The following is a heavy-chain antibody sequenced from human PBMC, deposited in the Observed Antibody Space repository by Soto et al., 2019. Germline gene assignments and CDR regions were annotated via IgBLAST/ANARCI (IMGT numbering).Heavy chain of an antibody. CDR1: GFTFSSYA. J-gene: IGHJ3*02. V-gene: IGHV3-23*01. CDR3: AKVGLRGSGRTDAFDI. Sequence: GGSLRLSCAASGFTFSSYAMSWVRQAPGKGLEWVSAISGSGGSTYYADSVKGRFTISRDNSKNTLYLQMNSLRAEDTAVYYCAKVGLRGSGRTDAFDIWGQGTMVTVSS. D-gene: IGHD6-25*01. CDR2: ISGSGGST.